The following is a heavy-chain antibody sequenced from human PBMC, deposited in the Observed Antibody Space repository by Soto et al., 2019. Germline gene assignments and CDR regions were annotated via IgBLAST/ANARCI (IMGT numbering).Heavy chain of an antibody. CDR3: ARDDGTGTYYTPS. V-gene: IGHV3-74*01. J-gene: IGHJ5*02. Sequence: EEQLVESGGGLVQPGGSLRLSCAASGLTFSSYWMHWVRQAPGKGLVWVSRIKRDGSDTSYAGSVKGRFTISRDNAKSILYLQINSLRAEDTAVYYCARDDGTGTYYTPSWGQGTLVTVSS. D-gene: IGHD3-10*01. CDR2: IKRDGSDT. CDR1: GLTFSSYW.